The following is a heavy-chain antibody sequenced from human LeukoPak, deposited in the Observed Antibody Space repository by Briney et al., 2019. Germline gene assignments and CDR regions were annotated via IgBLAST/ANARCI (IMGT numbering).Heavy chain of an antibody. CDR1: GFIFSDYS. CDR2: ISTHSTYT. J-gene: IGHJ4*02. V-gene: IGHV3-11*03. Sequence: GGSLRLSCAASGFIFSDYSMSWIHQAPGKGLEWVSYISTHSTYTHYADSVRGRFTISRDNAKNSLYLQMNSLRAEDTAVYYCATYYYASGSSDWGQGTLVTVSS. CDR3: ATYYYASGSSD. D-gene: IGHD3-10*01.